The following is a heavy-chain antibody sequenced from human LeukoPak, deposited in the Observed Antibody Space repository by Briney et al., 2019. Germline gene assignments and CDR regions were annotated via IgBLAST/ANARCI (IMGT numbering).Heavy chain of an antibody. CDR3: ARHRPYDSSGYLSDWDY. D-gene: IGHD3-22*01. CDR1: GGSFSGYY. J-gene: IGHJ4*02. CDR2: INHSGST. Sequence: PSETLSLTCAVYGGSFSGYYWSWIRQPPGKGLEWIGEINHSGSTNYNPSLKSRVTISVDTSKNQFSLKLSSVTAADTAVYYCARHRPYDSSGYLSDWDYWGQGTLVTVSS. V-gene: IGHV4-34*01.